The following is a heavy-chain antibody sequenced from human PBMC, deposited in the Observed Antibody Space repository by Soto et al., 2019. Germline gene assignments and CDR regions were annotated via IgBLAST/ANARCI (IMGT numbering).Heavy chain of an antibody. V-gene: IGHV3-30*18. D-gene: IGHD3-22*01. CDR2: ISYDGSNK. CDR3: AKDKKGLLPRGPVDY. J-gene: IGHJ4*02. Sequence: PGGSLRLSCAASGFTFSSYGMHWVRHAPGKGLEWVAVISYDGSNKYYADSVKGRFTISRDNSKNTLYLQMNSLRAEDTAVYYCAKDKKGLLPRGPVDYWGQGTLVTVSS. CDR1: GFTFSSYG.